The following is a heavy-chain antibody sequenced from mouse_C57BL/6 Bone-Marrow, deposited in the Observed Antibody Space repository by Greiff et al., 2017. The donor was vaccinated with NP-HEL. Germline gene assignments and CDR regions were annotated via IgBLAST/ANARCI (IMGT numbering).Heavy chain of an antibody. CDR2: IDPSDSYT. V-gene: IGHV1-69*01. Sequence: QVQLKQPGAELVMPGASVKLSCKASGYTFTSYWMHWVKQRPGQGLEWIGEIDPSDSYTNYNQKFKGKSTLTVDKSSSTAYMQLSSLTSEDSAVYYCARQNDYDWLHYFDYWGQGTTLTVSS. J-gene: IGHJ2*01. D-gene: IGHD2-4*01. CDR3: ARQNDYDWLHYFDY. CDR1: GYTFTSYW.